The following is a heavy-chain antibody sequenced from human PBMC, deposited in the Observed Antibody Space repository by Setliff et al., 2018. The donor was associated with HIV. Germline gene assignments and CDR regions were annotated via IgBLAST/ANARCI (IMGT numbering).Heavy chain of an antibody. CDR3: TGRGVTTGDDAFDI. CDR2: IKSKTDGGTT. CDR1: GFTFSNAW. J-gene: IGHJ3*02. D-gene: IGHD4-4*01. Sequence: GGSLRLSCAASGFTFSNAWMSWVRQAPGKGLEWVGRIKSKTDGGTTDYAAPVKGRFTISRDDSKNTLYLQMNSLKTEDTAVYYCTGRGVTTGDDAFDIWGQVTMVTVSS. V-gene: IGHV3-15*01.